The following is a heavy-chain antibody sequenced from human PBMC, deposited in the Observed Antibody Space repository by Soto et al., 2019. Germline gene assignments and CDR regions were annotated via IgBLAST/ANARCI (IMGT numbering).Heavy chain of an antibody. CDR1: GFSLSTGGVG. J-gene: IGHJ4*02. D-gene: IGHD1-1*01. Sequence: QITLEESGPARVKPTQTLTLTCTFSGFSLSTGGVGVGWIRQPPGKALERLALIYWDDDKRYRPSLRSRLTVTKDTSSNQVFLTMTNMDPVDTATYYFAHRAGLQGNWNGGYFDFWGQGALVTVSS. CDR3: AHRAGLQGNWNGGYFDF. CDR2: IYWDDDK. V-gene: IGHV2-5*02.